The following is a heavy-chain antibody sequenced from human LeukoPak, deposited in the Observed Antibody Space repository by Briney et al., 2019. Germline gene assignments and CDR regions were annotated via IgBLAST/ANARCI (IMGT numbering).Heavy chain of an antibody. CDR3: ARGRTHRRLWLGESTGGPFDY. J-gene: IGHJ4*02. CDR1: GYTFTSYA. Sequence: ASVKVSCKASGYTFTSYAMHWVRQAPGQGLEWMGWISGYNGNTNYAQKFQGRVTMTIDTSTSTLYMELRSLRSDDTAVYYCARGRTHRRLWLGESTGGPFDYWGQGTLVTVSS. D-gene: IGHD3-10*01. CDR2: ISGYNGNT. V-gene: IGHV1-18*01.